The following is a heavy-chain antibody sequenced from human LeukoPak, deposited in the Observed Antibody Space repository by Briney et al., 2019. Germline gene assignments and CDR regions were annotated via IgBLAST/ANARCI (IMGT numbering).Heavy chain of an antibody. J-gene: IGHJ3*02. CDR3: ATTYYSGSYSDAFDI. V-gene: IGHV1-18*01. Sequence: ASVKVSCKASGYTFTSYGISWVRQAPGQGLEWMGWISAYNGNTNYAQKLQGRVTMTTDTSTSTAYMELRSLRSDDTAVYYCATTYYSGSYSDAFDIWGQGTMVTVSS. CDR2: ISAYNGNT. CDR1: GYTFTSYG. D-gene: IGHD1-26*01.